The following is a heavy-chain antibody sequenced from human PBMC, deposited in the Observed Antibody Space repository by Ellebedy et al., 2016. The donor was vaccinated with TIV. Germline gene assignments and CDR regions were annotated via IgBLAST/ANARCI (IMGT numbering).Heavy chain of an antibody. V-gene: IGHV3-7*01. CDR1: GFSFRSYW. CDR3: ARRGSYGDYAVQVNSWFDT. Sequence: GESLKISCAASGFSFRSYWMSWVRQAPGKGLEWAANIYQDGSFQYYLDSVKGRFTISRDNANKSLFLQMNSLRVEDTAVYYCARRGSYGDYAVQVNSWFDTWGQGTLVSVSS. CDR2: IYQDGSFQ. J-gene: IGHJ5*02. D-gene: IGHD4-17*01.